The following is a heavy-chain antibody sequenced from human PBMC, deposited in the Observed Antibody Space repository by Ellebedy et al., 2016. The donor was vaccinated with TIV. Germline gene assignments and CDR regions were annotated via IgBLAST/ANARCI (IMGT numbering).Heavy chain of an antibody. D-gene: IGHD1-26*01. CDR3: ARDNSGSDPGIDY. CDR1: GGSISSYY. CDR2: IYYSGST. J-gene: IGHJ4*02. Sequence: SETLSLTCTVSGGSISSYYWSWIRQPPGKGLEWIGYIYYSGSTNYNPSLKSRVTISVDTSKNQFSLKLSSVTAADTAVYYCARDNSGSDPGIDYWGQGTLVTVSS. V-gene: IGHV4-59*01.